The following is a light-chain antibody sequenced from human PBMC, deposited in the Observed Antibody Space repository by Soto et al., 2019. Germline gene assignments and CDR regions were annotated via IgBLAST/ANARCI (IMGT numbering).Light chain of an antibody. CDR3: QQGGNWPLT. CDR2: DAS. J-gene: IGKJ4*01. Sequence: EIVLTQSPATLSLSPGDRATLSCRASQSISRYLAWYQRKPGQAPGLLIYDASNRATGVPARFSGSGSGTDFTLTISSLEPEDFAVYYCQQGGNWPLTFGGGTKVEI. V-gene: IGKV3-11*01. CDR1: QSISRY.